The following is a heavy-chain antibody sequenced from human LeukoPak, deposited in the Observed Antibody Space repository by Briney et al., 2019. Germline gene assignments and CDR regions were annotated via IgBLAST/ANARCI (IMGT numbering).Heavy chain of an antibody. J-gene: IGHJ3*02. CDR1: GFTFSSYA. D-gene: IGHD2/OR15-2a*01. V-gene: IGHV1-69*01. CDR3: ARARYYYDAFDI. CDR2: IIPIFGTA. Sequence: GGSLRLSCTASGFTFSSYAISWVRQAPGQGLEWMGGIIPIFGTANYAQKFQGRVTITADESTSTAYMELSSLRSEDTAVYYCARARYYYDAFDIWGQGTMVTVSS.